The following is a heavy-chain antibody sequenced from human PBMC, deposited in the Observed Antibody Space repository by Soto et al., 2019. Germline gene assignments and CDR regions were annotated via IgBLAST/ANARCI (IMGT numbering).Heavy chain of an antibody. D-gene: IGHD6-13*01. V-gene: IGHV3-48*03. CDR1: GFTFSSYE. CDR2: ISSSGSTI. CDR3: ARGEYSRWGGYFGY. Sequence: EVQLVESGGGLVQPGGSLRLSCAASGFTFSSYEMNWVRQAPGKGLEWVSYISSSGSTIYYADSVKGRFTISRDNAKISLYLQMNTQRAGDRAVNYWARGEYSRWGGYFGYWGQETLVTVSS. J-gene: IGHJ4*02.